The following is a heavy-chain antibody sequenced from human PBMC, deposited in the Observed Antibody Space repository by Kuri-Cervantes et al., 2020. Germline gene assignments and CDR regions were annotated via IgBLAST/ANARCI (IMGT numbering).Heavy chain of an antibody. Sequence: CAASGFTFSSYNMNWVRQAPGKGLEWVSSISSSSTYIYYADSVKGRFTVSRDNAENSLYLQMNSLRAEDTAVYYCAREGGYGDYIRDYGMDVWGQGTTVTVSS. CDR3: AREGGYGDYIRDYGMDV. J-gene: IGHJ6*02. CDR2: ISSSSTYI. D-gene: IGHD4-17*01. V-gene: IGHV3-21*01. CDR1: GFTFSSYN.